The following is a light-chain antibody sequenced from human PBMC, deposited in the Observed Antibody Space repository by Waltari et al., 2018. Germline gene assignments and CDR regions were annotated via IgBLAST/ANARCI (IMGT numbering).Light chain of an antibody. CDR1: SGHSYYA. CDR2: VNSDGSH. CDR3: QTWGTGIWV. J-gene: IGLJ3*02. Sequence: QLVLTQSPSASASLGASVSLTCTLSSGHSYYAIAWHQQQPQKGPRYLMKVNSDGSHTKGDGFPDRFSGSSSGAERHLTISSLQSEDAADYYCQTWGTGIWVFGGGTKLTVL. V-gene: IGLV4-69*01.